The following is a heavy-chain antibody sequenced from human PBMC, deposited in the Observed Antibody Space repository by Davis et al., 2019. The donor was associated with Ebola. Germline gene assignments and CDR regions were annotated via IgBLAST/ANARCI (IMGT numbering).Heavy chain of an antibody. CDR1: GGSISSSSYY. V-gene: IGHV4-39*01. CDR3: ARSPSVLRFLEWFIDY. CDR2: IYYSGST. Sequence: SETLSLTCAVSGGSISSSSYYWGWIRQPPRKGLEWIGSIYYSGSTYYNPSLKSRVTISVDTSKNQFSLKLSSVTAADTAVYYCARSPSVLRFLEWFIDYWGQGTLVTVSS. J-gene: IGHJ4*02. D-gene: IGHD3-3*01.